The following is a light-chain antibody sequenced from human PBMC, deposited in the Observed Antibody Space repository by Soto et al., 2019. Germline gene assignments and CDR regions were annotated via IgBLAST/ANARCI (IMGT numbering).Light chain of an antibody. Sequence: QSALTQPPSVSGSPGQSGTISCTGTSTDFVSYNRVSWYQQPPGTAPKLIIYKASNRPSGVPDRFSVSKSGNTASLTISGLQAADEADYYCSLYTSENPYVFGTGTKGTVL. CDR3: SLYTSENPYV. J-gene: IGLJ1*01. CDR1: STDFVSYNR. CDR2: KAS. V-gene: IGLV2-18*01.